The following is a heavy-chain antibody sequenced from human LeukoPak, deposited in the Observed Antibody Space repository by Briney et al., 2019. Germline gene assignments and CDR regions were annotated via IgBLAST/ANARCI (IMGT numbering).Heavy chain of an antibody. CDR2: MNPNRGNT. J-gene: IGHJ6*03. D-gene: IGHD1-26*01. Sequence: ASVKVPCKASGYTFTSYDINWVRQATGQGLEWMGWMNPNRGNTGYAQKFQGRVTMTRNTSISTAYMELSSLRSEDTAVYYCARGMEPIREVGASKDYYYYYMDVWGKGTTVTVSS. CDR1: GYTFTSYD. V-gene: IGHV1-8*01. CDR3: ARGMEPIREVGASKDYYYYYMDV.